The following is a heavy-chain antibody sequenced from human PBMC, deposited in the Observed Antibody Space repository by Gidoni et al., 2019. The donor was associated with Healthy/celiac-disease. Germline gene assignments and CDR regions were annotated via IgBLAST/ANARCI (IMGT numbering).Heavy chain of an antibody. V-gene: IGHV3-33*01. CDR1: GCIVSSYG. J-gene: IGHJ2*01. CDR2: IGSDGSKK. Sequence: QVQLVESGGGVVQPGRSLCISCAASGCIVSSYGMHWVRRAPGKGLEWVAVIGSDGSKKYYADSVKGRFTISRDNSKTALYLQMTSQRAEDTAVYYCARVSYKASTGTTFDLWGRGTLVTVSS. CDR3: ARVSYKASTGTTFDL. D-gene: IGHD4-17*01.